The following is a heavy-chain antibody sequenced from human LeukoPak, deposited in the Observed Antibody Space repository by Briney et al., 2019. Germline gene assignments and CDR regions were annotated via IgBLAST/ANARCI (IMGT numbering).Heavy chain of an antibody. J-gene: IGHJ6*02. CDR3: ARSDSNYYYYYGMDV. CDR1: GYTFTSYA. V-gene: IGHV1-3*01. CDR2: INAGNGNT. D-gene: IGHD4-11*01. Sequence: GASVKVSCKASGYTFTSYAMHWVRQAPGQRLEWTGWINAGNGNTKYSQKFQGRVTITRDTSASTAYMELSSLRSEDTAVYYCARSDSNYYYYYGMDVWGQGTTVTVSS.